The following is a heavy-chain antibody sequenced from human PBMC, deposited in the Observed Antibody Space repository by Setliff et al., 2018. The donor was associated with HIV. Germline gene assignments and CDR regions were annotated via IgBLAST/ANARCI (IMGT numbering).Heavy chain of an antibody. CDR3: VKAVLKFWSVSGALDF. CDR2: IWYDASKK. J-gene: IGHJ4*02. Sequence: HPGGSLRLSCAASGFTFNSYGIHWVRQAQGKGLEWVALIWYDASKKEYTDSGKGRFNIVRDDSKKTAYLQMNSLRDEDTAVYYCVKAVLKFWSVSGALDFWGPGTLVTFSA. CDR1: GFTFNSYG. D-gene: IGHD3-3*01. V-gene: IGHV3-33*06.